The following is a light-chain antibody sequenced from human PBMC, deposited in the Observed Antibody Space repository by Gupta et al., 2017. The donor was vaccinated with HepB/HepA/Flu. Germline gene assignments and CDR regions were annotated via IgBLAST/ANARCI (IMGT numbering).Light chain of an antibody. J-gene: IGKJ2*01. CDR1: QSVSSSY. Sequence: EIVLTQSPGTLSLSPGERATLSCRASQSVSSSYLAWYQQKPGQAPRLLIYGASSRATGIPDRFSGSWSGTDFTLTISRLEPEDFAVYYCQQYGSSPFMYTFGQGTKLEIK. CDR3: QQYGSSPFMYT. V-gene: IGKV3-20*01. CDR2: GAS.